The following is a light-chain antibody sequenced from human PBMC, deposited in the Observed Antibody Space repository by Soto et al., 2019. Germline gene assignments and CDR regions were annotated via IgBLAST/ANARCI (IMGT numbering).Light chain of an antibody. CDR2: EVS. V-gene: IGLV2-14*01. CDR3: SSYTSGSTV. CDR1: SSDVGGYHY. Sequence: QSALTQPASVSGSPGQSITISCTGTSSDVGGYHYVSWYQQHPRKAPRLIIYEVSNRPSGVSIRFSGSKSGNTASLTISGLQAEDEDDYFCSSYTSGSTVFGTGTKLTVL. J-gene: IGLJ1*01.